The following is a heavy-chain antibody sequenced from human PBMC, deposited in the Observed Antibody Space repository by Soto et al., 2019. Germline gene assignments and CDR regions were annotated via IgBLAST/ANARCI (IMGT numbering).Heavy chain of an antibody. Sequence: SETLSLTCAVSGGSISSGGYSWSWIRQPPGKGLGWIGYIYHSGSTYYNPSLKSRVTISVDRSKNQFSLKLSSVTAADTAVYYCARAMVRGVMPRYYYGMDVWGQGTTVTVSS. CDR2: IYHSGST. D-gene: IGHD3-10*01. CDR1: GGSISSGGYS. V-gene: IGHV4-30-2*01. J-gene: IGHJ6*02. CDR3: ARAMVRGVMPRYYYGMDV.